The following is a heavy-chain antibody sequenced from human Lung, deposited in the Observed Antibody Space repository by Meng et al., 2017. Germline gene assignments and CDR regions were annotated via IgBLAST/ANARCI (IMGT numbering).Heavy chain of an antibody. CDR3: AKKGWLYWGSGDDY. J-gene: IGHJ4*02. Sequence: EVRLLAPGGGLVHPGGSLRLSCAAPGFTFSRYSISWVRQAPWKGLEWVSAISGSGSSPYYADSVKGRFTISSDNSKNTLYLQMNSLRAEDTAVYYCAKKGWLYWGSGDDYWGQGTLVTVSS. CDR2: ISGSGSSP. D-gene: IGHD7-27*01. CDR1: GFTFSRYS. V-gene: IGHV3-23*01.